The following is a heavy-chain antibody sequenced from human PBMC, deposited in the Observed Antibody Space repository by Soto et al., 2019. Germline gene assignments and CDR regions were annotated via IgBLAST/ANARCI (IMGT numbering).Heavy chain of an antibody. Sequence: QVQLVQSGAEVKKPGASVKVSCRASGYTFTNYGISWVRQAPGQGLEWMGWINANNGNTNYAQTLQGRVTMTTDASTSTAYMELRSLRSDDTAVYYCARDTMTGYLQFDYWGQRTLVTVSS. D-gene: IGHD3-9*01. CDR1: GYTFTNYG. J-gene: IGHJ4*02. CDR3: ARDTMTGYLQFDY. V-gene: IGHV1-18*01. CDR2: INANNGNT.